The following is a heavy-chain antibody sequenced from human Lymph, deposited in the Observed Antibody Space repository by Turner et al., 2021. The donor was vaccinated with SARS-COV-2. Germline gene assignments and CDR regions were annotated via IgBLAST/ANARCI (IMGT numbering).Heavy chain of an antibody. J-gene: IGHJ6*02. D-gene: IGHD5-18*01. CDR1: GIPVSRNY. V-gene: IGHV3-53*04. Sequence: EVQLVESGGGLVQPAGSLRRSCAASGIPVSRNYMSWVRQAQGKGLEWVSVIYSGGSSYYADSVKGRFTISRHNSKNTLYLQMNSLRAEDTAVYYCARDLDTAGGMDVWGQGTTVTVSS. CDR2: IYSGGSS. CDR3: ARDLDTAGGMDV.